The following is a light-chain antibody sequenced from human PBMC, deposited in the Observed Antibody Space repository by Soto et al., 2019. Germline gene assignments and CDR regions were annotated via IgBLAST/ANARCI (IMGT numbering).Light chain of an antibody. V-gene: IGLV2-8*01. J-gene: IGLJ2*01. CDR2: EVN. CDR3: SSYADTNNLV. CDR1: SSDVGVYNY. Sequence: QSALTQPPSASGSPGQSVTISCTGTSSDVGVYNYVSWYQQHPGKAPKLMIYEVNKRPSGVPDRFSGSKSANTASLTVSGLQPEDEADYYCSSYADTNNLVFGGGTKLTVL.